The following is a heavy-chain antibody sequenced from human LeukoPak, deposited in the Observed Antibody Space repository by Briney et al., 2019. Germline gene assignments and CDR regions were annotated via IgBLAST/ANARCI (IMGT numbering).Heavy chain of an antibody. Sequence: GGSLRLSCAASGFTFSSYAMSCVREAPAGGLECVSSLRGNGDTFYADSVKGRFTLSRDESRNTVYLRLNNLRVEDTAVYYCAKASCVSSADAVLWGQGTVVTVSS. J-gene: IGHJ4*02. V-gene: IGHV3-23*01. CDR2: LRGNGDT. D-gene: IGHD3-16*01. CDR1: GFTFSSYA. CDR3: AKASCVSSADAVL.